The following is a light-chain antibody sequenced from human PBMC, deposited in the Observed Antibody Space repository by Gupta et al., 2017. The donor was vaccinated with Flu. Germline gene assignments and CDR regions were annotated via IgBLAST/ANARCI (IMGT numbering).Light chain of an antibody. CDR2: AAS. CDR3: QQSYSDLV. CDR1: RNINTF. J-gene: IGKJ5*01. V-gene: IGKV1-39*01. Sequence: DIQMTQSPSSLSASVGDRVTITCRTSRNINTFLSWYQQKPGKAPKLLIYAASNLQSGVPSRFSGSGYGTEFTLTITTVQPEDFATYYCQQSYSDLVFGQGTRLDIK.